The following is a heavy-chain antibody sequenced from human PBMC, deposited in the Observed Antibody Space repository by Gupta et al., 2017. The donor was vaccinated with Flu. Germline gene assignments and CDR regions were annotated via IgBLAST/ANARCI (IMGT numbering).Heavy chain of an antibody. Sequence: FSDYAMSWIRQTTGKGLQWISDIDKSGGRPYYADYVRCRFTVSRDNSGNTFHLKMNSLRIEDTAIYYCAKYLYTVPGALDSWGEVTQVTVSS. V-gene: IGHV3-23*05. CDR2: IDKSGGRP. CDR1: FSDYA. D-gene: IGHD6-19*01. J-gene: IGHJ5*01. CDR3: AKYLYTVPGALDS.